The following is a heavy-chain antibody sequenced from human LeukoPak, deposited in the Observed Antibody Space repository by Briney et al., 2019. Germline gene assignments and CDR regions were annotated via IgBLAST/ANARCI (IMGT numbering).Heavy chain of an antibody. D-gene: IGHD3-3*01. CDR1: GGSISSGSYY. CDR3: ARGQNTLFGVVTWDDAFDI. CDR2: IYTSGST. Sequence: SQTLSLTCAVSGGSISSGSYYWNWIRQPAGKELEWIWRIYTSGSTNYNPSLKSRVTISVDMSKNHFSLKLSSVTAADTAVYYCARGQNTLFGVVTWDDAFDIWGQGTMVTVSS. J-gene: IGHJ3*02. V-gene: IGHV4-61*02.